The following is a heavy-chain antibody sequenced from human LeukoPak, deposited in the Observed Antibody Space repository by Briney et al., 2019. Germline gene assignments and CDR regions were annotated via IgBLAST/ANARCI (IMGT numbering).Heavy chain of an antibody. Sequence: PGGSLRLSCAASGFTFSSFPMTWVRQAPGKGLEWVSAILDSGAETYYADSVKGRFTISRDNSKNMVHRQMNSLRVEDTAVYYSANRLFRSAWSAFDTWGQGTMATASS. D-gene: IGHD6-19*01. CDR3: ANRLFRSAWSAFDT. CDR2: ILDSGAET. V-gene: IGHV3-23*01. J-gene: IGHJ3*02. CDR1: GFTFSSFP.